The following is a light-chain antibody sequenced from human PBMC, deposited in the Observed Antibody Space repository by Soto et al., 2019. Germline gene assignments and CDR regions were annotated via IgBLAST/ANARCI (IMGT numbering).Light chain of an antibody. V-gene: IGLV2-14*01. J-gene: IGLJ1*01. Sequence: QSALTQPASVSGSPGQSITISCTGTSSDVGGYNYVSWYQQHPGKAPKLMIYDVSNRPSGVSNRFSGSKSGNTASLTISGLQAEDEPDYYCSSYTSSSTSVFGTGTKVTVL. CDR2: DVS. CDR3: SSYTSSSTSV. CDR1: SSDVGGYNY.